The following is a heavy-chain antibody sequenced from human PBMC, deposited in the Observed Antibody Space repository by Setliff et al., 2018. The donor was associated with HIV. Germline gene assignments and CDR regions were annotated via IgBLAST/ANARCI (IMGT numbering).Heavy chain of an antibody. V-gene: IGHV3-11*04. D-gene: IGHD3-22*01. CDR1: GFTFSDYY. CDR2: ISSSGTTI. CDR3: VRDASPDYDSGGYSAGGH. Sequence: PGGSLRLSCTASGFTFSDYYMSWIRQSPGKGLEWISYISSSGTTIYYADSVKGRFTISRDNAKNSLYLQMNSLRGEDTAVYYCVRDASPDYDSGGYSAGGHWGRGTLVTVSS. J-gene: IGHJ4*02.